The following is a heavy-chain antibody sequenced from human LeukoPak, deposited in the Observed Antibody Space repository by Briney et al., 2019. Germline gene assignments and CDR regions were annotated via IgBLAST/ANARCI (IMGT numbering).Heavy chain of an antibody. CDR3: ARDYSSSSGLGYYYYGMDV. V-gene: IGHV1-69*04. D-gene: IGHD6-6*01. CDR1: GGTFSSYA. J-gene: IGHJ6*02. CDR2: IIPIFGIA. Sequence: SVKVSCKASGGTFSSYAISWVRQAPGQGLEWMGRIIPIFGIANYAQKFQGRVTITADKSTSTAYMGLSSLRSEDTAVYYCARDYSSSSGLGYYYYGMDVWGQGTTVTVSS.